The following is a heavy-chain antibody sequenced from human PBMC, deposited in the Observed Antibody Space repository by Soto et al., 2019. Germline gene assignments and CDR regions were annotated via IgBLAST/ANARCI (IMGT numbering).Heavy chain of an antibody. CDR1: GFTFSSYG. D-gene: IGHD3-10*01. J-gene: IGHJ6*03. Sequence: SLRLSCAASGFTFSSYGMHWVRQAPGKGLEWVAVIWYDGSNKYYADSVKGRFTISRDNSKNTLYLQMNSLRAEDTAVYYCARGADGSGSYYYYYYYMDVWGKGTTVTVSS. CDR3: ARGADGSGSYYYYYYYMDV. V-gene: IGHV3-33*01. CDR2: IWYDGSNK.